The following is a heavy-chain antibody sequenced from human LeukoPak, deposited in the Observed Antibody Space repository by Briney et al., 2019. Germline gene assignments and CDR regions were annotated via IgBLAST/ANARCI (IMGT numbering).Heavy chain of an antibody. Sequence: SETLSLSCTVSGGSISSSSYYWGWIRQPPGQGLEWIGSVYYSGNIFYNPSFKSRVTISVDTSKNQFSLKLSSVTAADTAVYYCARGVGNWFDHWGQGTLVTVSS. D-gene: IGHD2-15*01. CDR3: ARGVGNWFDH. CDR1: GGSISSSSYY. J-gene: IGHJ5*02. V-gene: IGHV4-39*07. CDR2: VYYSGNI.